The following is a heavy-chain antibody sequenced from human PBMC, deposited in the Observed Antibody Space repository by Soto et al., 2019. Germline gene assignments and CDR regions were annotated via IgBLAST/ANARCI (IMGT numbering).Heavy chain of an antibody. V-gene: IGHV1-69*13. J-gene: IGHJ4*02. D-gene: IGHD3-22*01. CDR3: ARCPTYYDSSGYIYYFDY. CDR1: GGTFSSYA. Sequence: VKVSCKASGGTFSSYAISWVRQAPGQGLEWMGGIIPIFGTANYAQKFQGRVTITADESTSTAYMELSSLRSEDTAVYYCARCPTYYDSSGYIYYFDYWGQGTLVTVSS. CDR2: IIPIFGTA.